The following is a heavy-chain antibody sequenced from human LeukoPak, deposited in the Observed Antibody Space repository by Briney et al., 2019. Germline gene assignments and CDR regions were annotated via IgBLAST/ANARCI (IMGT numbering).Heavy chain of an antibody. V-gene: IGHV3-33*01. J-gene: IGHJ4*02. CDR3: ARGSGRFPFDY. Sequence: GRSLRLSCAASGFTFSSYGMRWVSQAPGKGREWVAVIWYDGSNKYYADSVKGRFTISRDNSKNTLYLQMNSLRAEDTAVYYCARGSGRFPFDYWGQGTLVTVSS. CDR2: IWYDGSNK. D-gene: IGHD6-19*01. CDR1: GFTFSSYG.